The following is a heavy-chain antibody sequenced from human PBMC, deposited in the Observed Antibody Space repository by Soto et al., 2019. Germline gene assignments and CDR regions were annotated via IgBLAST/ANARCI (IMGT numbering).Heavy chain of an antibody. V-gene: IGHV1-18*01. Sequence: QVQLVQSGAEVKKPGASVKVSCKASGYTFTSYGISWVRQAPGQGLEWMGWISAYNGNTNYAQKLQGRVTMTKDTSKSRAYMELRGLRSDDTAVYYCASALIVLGWFDPWGQGTLVTVSS. D-gene: IGHD1-26*01. CDR3: ASALIVLGWFDP. CDR2: ISAYNGNT. J-gene: IGHJ5*02. CDR1: GYTFTSYG.